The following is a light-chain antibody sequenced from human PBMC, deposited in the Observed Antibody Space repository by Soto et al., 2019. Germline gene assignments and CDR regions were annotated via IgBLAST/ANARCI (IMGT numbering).Light chain of an antibody. CDR3: ASYTSSSTYV. CDR2: DVG. J-gene: IGLJ1*01. CDR1: SSDVGGYNS. Sequence: QSALTQPASVSGSPGQSITISCIGTSSDVGGYNSVSWYQQHPGKAPKLVIYDVGNRPSGVSDRFSGSKSGNTASLTISGLQAEDEAEYYCASYTSSSTYVFGTGTKLTVL. V-gene: IGLV2-14*01.